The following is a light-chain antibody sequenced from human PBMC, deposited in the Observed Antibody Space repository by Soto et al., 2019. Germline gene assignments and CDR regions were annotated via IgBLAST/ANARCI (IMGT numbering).Light chain of an antibody. Sequence: EIVMTQSPATLSVSPGETATLSCRASQSLTSYLAWYQQKPDQAPRLLIYGISTRATDIPARFSGSGSGTEFTLTISSLQSEDFAVYYCHQYNNWPLTFGGGTKVEIK. CDR2: GIS. J-gene: IGKJ4*01. CDR3: HQYNNWPLT. CDR1: QSLTSY. V-gene: IGKV3-15*01.